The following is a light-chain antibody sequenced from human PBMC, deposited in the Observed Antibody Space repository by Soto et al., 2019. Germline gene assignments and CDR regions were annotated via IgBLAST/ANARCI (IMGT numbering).Light chain of an antibody. V-gene: IGLV2-14*03. J-gene: IGLJ1*01. CDR1: SSDVGGYNY. CDR2: DVT. CDR3: SSYTGTSTQV. Sequence: QSALTQPASVSGSPGQSITISCTGTSSDVGGYNYVSWFQQHPGRAPTLLIYDVTYRPSGVSNRFSGAKSGSTASLTISGLRTEDEANYYCSSYTGTSTQVFGTGTKLTVL.